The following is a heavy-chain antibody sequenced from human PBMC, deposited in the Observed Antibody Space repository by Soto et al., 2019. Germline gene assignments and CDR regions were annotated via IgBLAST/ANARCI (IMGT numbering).Heavy chain of an antibody. Sequence: GGSLRLSCAASGFTFSSYAMSWVRQAPGKGLEWVSAISGSGGSTYYADSVKGRFTISRENSKNTLYLQMNSLRAEDTAVYYCAKDPRSGYDYIWGSYHEGFDYWGQGTLVTVSS. D-gene: IGHD3-16*01. J-gene: IGHJ4*02. CDR2: ISGSGGST. CDR3: AKDPRSGYDYIWGSYHEGFDY. V-gene: IGHV3-23*01. CDR1: GFTFSSYA.